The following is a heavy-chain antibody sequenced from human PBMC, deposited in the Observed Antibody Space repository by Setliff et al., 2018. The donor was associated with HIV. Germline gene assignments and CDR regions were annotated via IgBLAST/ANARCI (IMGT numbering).Heavy chain of an antibody. V-gene: IGHV1-2*02. CDR2: ISPYDGDK. CDR3: ARQLSNSLDY. Sequence: ASVKVSCKASGYRFTDYFIHWVRQAPGRGLEWMGWISPYDGDKRATGRFRGRVTMTTDTSINTAYMELSGVRSDDTAVSFCARQLSNSLDYWGQGTLVTVSS. J-gene: IGHJ4*02. D-gene: IGHD1-1*01. CDR1: GYRFTDYF.